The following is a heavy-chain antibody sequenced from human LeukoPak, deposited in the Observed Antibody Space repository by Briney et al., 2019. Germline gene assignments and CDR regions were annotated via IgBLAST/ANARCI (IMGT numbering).Heavy chain of an antibody. CDR1: GGSISSGGYY. CDR3: ARGSEFVPGYSSSWYGFWFDP. Sequence: SETLSLTCTVSGGSISSGGYYWSWIRQPPGKGLEWIGEINHSGSTNYNPSLKSRVTISVDTSKNQFSLKLSSVTAADTAVYYCARGSEFVPGYSSSWYGFWFDPWGQGTLVTVSS. J-gene: IGHJ5*02. D-gene: IGHD6-13*01. CDR2: INHSGST. V-gene: IGHV4-39*07.